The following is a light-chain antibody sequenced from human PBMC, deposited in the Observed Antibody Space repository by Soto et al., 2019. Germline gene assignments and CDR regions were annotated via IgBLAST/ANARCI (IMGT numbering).Light chain of an antibody. CDR3: QQYNSYPLT. CDR1: QSVSRN. J-gene: IGKJ4*01. V-gene: IGKV3D-15*01. Sequence: ESLLTQSPGTLSLSPGERATLSCRASQSVSRNLAWYQQKPGQAPRLLIYGANYRATGISERFSGGGSGTDFTLTISSLQPDDFETYYCQQYNSYPLTFGGGTKVDIK. CDR2: GAN.